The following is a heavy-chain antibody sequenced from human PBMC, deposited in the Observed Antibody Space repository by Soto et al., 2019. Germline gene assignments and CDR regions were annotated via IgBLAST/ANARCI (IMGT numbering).Heavy chain of an antibody. V-gene: IGHV1-2*04. CDR3: ARGGGLSSPSYGMDV. CDR2: INPNSGGT. D-gene: IGHD3-10*01. CDR1: GYTFTRYY. J-gene: IGHJ6*02. Sequence: ASVKVSCKASGYTFTRYYMHWVRQAPGQGLEWMGWINPNSGGTNYAQKFQGWVTMTRDTSISTAYMELSRLRSDDTAVYYCARGGGLSSPSYGMDVWGQGTPVTVSS.